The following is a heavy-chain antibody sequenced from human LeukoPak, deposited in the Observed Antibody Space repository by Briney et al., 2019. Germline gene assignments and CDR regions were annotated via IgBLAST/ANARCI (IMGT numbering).Heavy chain of an antibody. CDR3: AIIPRAAAGPSARSPFHY. J-gene: IGHJ4*02. CDR1: GFTFSNYW. Sequence: GGSLRLSCAASGFTFSNYWMNWVRQAPGKGLEWVANIKQDGSDKYYVDSVKGRFTISRDNAKNSLYLQMNSLRAEDTAVYYCAIIPRAAAGPSARSPFHYWGQGTLVTVSS. CDR2: IKQDGSDK. D-gene: IGHD6-13*01. V-gene: IGHV3-7*01.